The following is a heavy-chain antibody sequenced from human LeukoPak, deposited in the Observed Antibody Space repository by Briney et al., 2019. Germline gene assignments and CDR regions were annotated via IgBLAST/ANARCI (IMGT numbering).Heavy chain of an antibody. Sequence: ASVKVSCKASGYTFTSYAMHWVRQAPGQRLEWMGWINAGNGNTKYSQKFQGRVTITRDTSASTAYMELSSLRSEDTAVYYCARDVLSYDFWSGCYKDAFDIWGQGTMVTVSS. D-gene: IGHD3-3*01. CDR2: INAGNGNT. V-gene: IGHV1-3*01. CDR1: GYTFTSYA. CDR3: ARDVLSYDFWSGCYKDAFDI. J-gene: IGHJ3*02.